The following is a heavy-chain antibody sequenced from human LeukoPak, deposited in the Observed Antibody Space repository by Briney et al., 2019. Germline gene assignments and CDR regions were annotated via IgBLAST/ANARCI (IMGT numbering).Heavy chain of an antibody. CDR1: GFTFSSYS. Sequence: PGGSLRLSCAASGFTFSSYSMNWVRQAPGKGLEWVSSISSSSSYIYYADSVKGRFTISRDNAKNSLYLQMNSLRAEDTAVYYCARDGAARGVDAFDIWGQGTMVTVSS. CDR2: ISSSSSYI. V-gene: IGHV3-21*01. D-gene: IGHD6-6*01. J-gene: IGHJ3*02. CDR3: ARDGAARGVDAFDI.